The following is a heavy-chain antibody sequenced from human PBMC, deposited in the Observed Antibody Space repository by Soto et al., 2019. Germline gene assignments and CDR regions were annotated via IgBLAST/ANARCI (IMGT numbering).Heavy chain of an antibody. V-gene: IGHV1-46*01. J-gene: IGHJ4*02. CDR1: GYTFTSYY. CDR2: INPSGGTT. Sequence: ASVKVSCKASGYTFTSYYIHRVRQAPGQGLEWMGIINPSGGTTSYAQTFQGRVTMTRDTSTSTVYMDLSSLRSDDTAVYYCAIGPNGGNIYYFDYWGQGTLVTVSS. CDR3: AIGPNGGNIYYFDY. D-gene: IGHD2-15*01.